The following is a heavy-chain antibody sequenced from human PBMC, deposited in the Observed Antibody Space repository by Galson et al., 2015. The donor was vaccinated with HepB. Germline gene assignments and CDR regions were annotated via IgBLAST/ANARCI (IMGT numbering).Heavy chain of an antibody. CDR1: GGSFSGYY. CDR3: ARGDGDYSGGTKYYFDY. D-gene: IGHD4-17*01. Sequence: LSLTCAVYGGSFSGYYWSWIRQPPGKGLEWIGEINHSGSTNYNPSLKSRVTISVDTSKNQFSLKLSSVTAADTAVYYCARGDGDYSGGTKYYFDYWGQGTLVTVSS. V-gene: IGHV4-34*01. CDR2: INHSGST. J-gene: IGHJ4*02.